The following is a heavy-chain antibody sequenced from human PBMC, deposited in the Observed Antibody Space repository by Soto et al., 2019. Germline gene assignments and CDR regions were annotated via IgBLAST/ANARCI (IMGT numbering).Heavy chain of an antibody. J-gene: IGHJ4*02. CDR3: ARGITLPTPLDY. D-gene: IGHD1-20*01. V-gene: IGHV1-3*01. CDR1: GYTFTSYA. CDR2: INAGNGNT. Sequence: GASVKVSCKASGYTFTSYAIHWVRQAPGQRLEWMGWINAGNGNTKYSQKIQGRVTITRDTSASTAYMELSSLRSEDTAVYYCARGITLPTPLDYWGQGTLVTVS.